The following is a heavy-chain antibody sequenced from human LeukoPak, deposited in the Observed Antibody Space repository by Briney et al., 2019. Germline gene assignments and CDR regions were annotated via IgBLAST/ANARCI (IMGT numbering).Heavy chain of an antibody. CDR1: GFTVSSNY. D-gene: IGHD6-13*01. CDR2: IYSGGST. J-gene: IGHJ3*02. V-gene: IGHV3-53*01. Sequence: GGSLRLSCTVSGFTVSSNYMSWVRQAPGKGLEWVSVIYSGGSTYYADSVKGRFTISRDNSKNTLYLQMNSLRAEDTAVYYCARYSSTSDAFDIWGQGTMVTVSS. CDR3: ARYSSTSDAFDI.